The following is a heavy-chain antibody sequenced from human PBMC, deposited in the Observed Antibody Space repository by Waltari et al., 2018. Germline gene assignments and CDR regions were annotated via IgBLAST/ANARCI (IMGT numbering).Heavy chain of an antibody. CDR2: IYYSGST. CDR3: VRDLWVGEPSGEGYYYGMDV. J-gene: IGHJ6*02. V-gene: IGHV4-59*01. Sequence: QVQLQESGPGLVKPSETMSLTCTVSGGSISRFFWSWMRAAPGKGLEWIGWIYYSGSTNYNPSRKSRVTMSIDTSKDQFSLKLTSVAAADTAVYYCVRDLWVGEPSGEGYYYGMDVWGQGTTVTVSS. D-gene: IGHD3-3*01. CDR1: GGSISRFF.